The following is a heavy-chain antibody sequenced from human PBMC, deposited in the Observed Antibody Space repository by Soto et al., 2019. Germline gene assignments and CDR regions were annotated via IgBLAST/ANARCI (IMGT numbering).Heavy chain of an antibody. CDR1: GFTFSSYA. CDR3: ATGATLNDFWSGYYTDTPDY. CDR2: ISGSGGST. J-gene: IGHJ4*02. V-gene: IGHV3-23*01. Sequence: GGSLRLSCAASGFTFSSYAMSWVRQAPGKGLEWVSAISGSGGSTYYADSVKGRFTISRDNSKNTLYLQMNSLRAEDTAVYYCATGATLNDFWSGYYTDTPDYWGQGTLVTVSS. D-gene: IGHD3-3*01.